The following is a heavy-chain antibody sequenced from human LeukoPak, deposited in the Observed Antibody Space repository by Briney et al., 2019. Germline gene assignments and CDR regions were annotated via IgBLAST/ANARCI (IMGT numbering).Heavy chain of an antibody. D-gene: IGHD3-3*01. V-gene: IGHV4-39*01. Sequence: PSETLSLTCTVSGGSISSSSYYWGWIRQPPGKGLEWIGSIYYSGSTYYNPSLKSRVTISVDTSKNQFSLKLSSVTAADTAVYYCARIDVVITIFGVVIMGNLDYWGQGTLVTVSS. J-gene: IGHJ4*02. CDR2: IYYSGST. CDR3: ARIDVVITIFGVVIMGNLDY. CDR1: GGSISSSSYY.